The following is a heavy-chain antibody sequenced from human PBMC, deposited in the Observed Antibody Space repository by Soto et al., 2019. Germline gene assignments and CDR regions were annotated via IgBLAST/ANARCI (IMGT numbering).Heavy chain of an antibody. CDR1: GFTFSNAW. D-gene: IGHD3-9*01. CDR2: TKSKTDGGTT. V-gene: IGHV3-15*07. CDR3: PTDQLRFFDCLLPPFYYCGMDV. Sequence: GSLRLACAASGFTFSNAWMNWVRQAPGKGLEWVGRTKSKTDGGTTDYAAPVKGRFTISRDDSNNTLYLQMNSLKTEDTAVYYGPTDQLRFFDCLLPPFYYCGMDVWGKGTTVPFPS. J-gene: IGHJ6*04.